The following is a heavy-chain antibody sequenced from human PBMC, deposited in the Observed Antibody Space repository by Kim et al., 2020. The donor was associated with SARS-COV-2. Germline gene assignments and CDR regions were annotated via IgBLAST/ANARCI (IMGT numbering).Heavy chain of an antibody. CDR1: GGTFSSYA. CDR3: ARDQDIVVVPAAMEDYYYGMDV. CDR2: IIPIFGTA. Sequence: SVKVSCKASGGTFSSYAISWVRQAPGQGLEWMGGIIPIFGTANYAQKFQGRVTITADESTSTAYMELSSLRSEDTAVYYCARDQDIVVVPAAMEDYYYGMDVWGQGTTVTVSS. J-gene: IGHJ6*02. V-gene: IGHV1-69*13. D-gene: IGHD2-2*01.